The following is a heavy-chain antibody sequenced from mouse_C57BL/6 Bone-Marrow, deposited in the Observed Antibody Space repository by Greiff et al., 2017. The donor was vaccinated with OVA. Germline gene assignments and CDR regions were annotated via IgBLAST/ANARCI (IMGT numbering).Heavy chain of an antibody. CDR2: INPSSGYN. CDR3: ARFSAY. J-gene: IGHJ3*01. V-gene: IGHV1-4*01. CDR1: GYTFTSYT. Sequence: QVQLKQSGAELARPGASVKMSCKASGYTFTSYTMHWVKQRPGQGLEWIGYINPSSGYNKYNQKFKDKATLTADKSSITAYMQLSSLTSEYSAVDDCARFSAYWGQGTLVTVSA.